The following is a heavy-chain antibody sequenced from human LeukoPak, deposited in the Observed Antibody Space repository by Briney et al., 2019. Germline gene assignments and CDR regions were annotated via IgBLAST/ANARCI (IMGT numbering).Heavy chain of an antibody. Sequence: NPSETLSLTCTVSGGSISSYYWSWIRQPAGKGLEWIGRIYTSGSTNYNPSLKSRVTISVDKSKNQFSLKLSSVTAADTAVYYCARGGSGYDRAYYYFDYWGQGTLVTVSS. CDR1: GGSISSYY. J-gene: IGHJ4*02. CDR3: ARGGSGYDRAYYYFDY. V-gene: IGHV4-4*07. CDR2: IYTSGST. D-gene: IGHD5-12*01.